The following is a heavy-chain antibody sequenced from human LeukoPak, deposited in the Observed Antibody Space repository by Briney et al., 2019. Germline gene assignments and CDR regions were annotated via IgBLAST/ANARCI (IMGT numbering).Heavy chain of an antibody. D-gene: IGHD6-19*01. CDR1: GVSMRTYY. CDR2: VSYSGST. V-gene: IGHV4-59*08. Sequence: SGTLSLTCTVSGVSMRTYYWSWIRQPPGKGLEWIGYVSYSGSTNYNPSLKSRLTISIDTSETQFSLQLTSVTAADTAVYYCGSQGFDSGWFYFWGQGTLVTVSS. CDR3: GSQGFDSGWFYF. J-gene: IGHJ4*02.